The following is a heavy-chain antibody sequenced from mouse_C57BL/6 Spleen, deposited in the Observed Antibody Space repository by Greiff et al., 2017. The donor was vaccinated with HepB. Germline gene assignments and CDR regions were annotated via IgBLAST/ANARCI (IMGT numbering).Heavy chain of an antibody. CDR3: AREVLRSFDY. CDR2: IHPNSGST. CDR1: GYTFTSYW. V-gene: IGHV1-64*01. D-gene: IGHD3-2*02. Sequence: VQLQQSGAELVKPGASVKLSCKASGYTFTSYWMHWVKQRPGQGLEWIGMIHPNSGSTNYNEKFKSKATLTVDKSSSTAYMQLSSLTSEDSAVYYCAREVLRSFDYWGQGTTLTVSS. J-gene: IGHJ2*01.